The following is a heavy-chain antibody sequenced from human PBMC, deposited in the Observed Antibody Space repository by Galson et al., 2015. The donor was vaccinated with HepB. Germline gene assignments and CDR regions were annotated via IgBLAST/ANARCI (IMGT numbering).Heavy chain of an antibody. D-gene: IGHD3-22*01. CDR2: ISYDGSNK. CDR3: AKERGYYYDWSETDY. V-gene: IGHV3-30*18. J-gene: IGHJ4*02. Sequence: SLRLSCAASGFTFSSYGMHWVRQAPGKGLEWVAVISYDGSNKYYADSVKGRFTISRDNSKNTLYLQMNSLRAEDTAVYYCAKERGYYYDWSETDYWGQGTLVTVSS. CDR1: GFTFSSYG.